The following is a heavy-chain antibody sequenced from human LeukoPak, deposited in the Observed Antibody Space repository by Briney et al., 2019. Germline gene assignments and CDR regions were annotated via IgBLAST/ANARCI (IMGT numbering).Heavy chain of an antibody. D-gene: IGHD3-22*01. CDR1: GYTFTSYG. CDR3: ARGPSVSGYYSYYYYYMDV. CDR2: ISAYNGNT. J-gene: IGHJ6*03. Sequence: ASVKVSCKASGYTFTSYGISWVRQAPGQGLEWMGWISAYNGNTNYAQKLQGRVTMTTDTSTSTAYMELRSLRSDDTAVYYCARGPSVSGYYSYYYYYMDVWGKGTTVTVSS. V-gene: IGHV1-18*01.